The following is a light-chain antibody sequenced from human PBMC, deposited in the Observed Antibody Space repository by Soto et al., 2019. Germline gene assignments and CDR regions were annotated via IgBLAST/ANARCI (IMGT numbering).Light chain of an antibody. CDR3: QQRSNWLIT. CDR1: QSVSSY. Sequence: EIVLTHSPATLSLSPGERATHSRRASQSVSSYLAWYQQKPGQAPRLLIYDASNRATGIPARFSGSGSGTDFTLTISSLEPEDFAVYYCQQRSNWLITFGQGTRLEIK. CDR2: DAS. J-gene: IGKJ5*01. V-gene: IGKV3-11*01.